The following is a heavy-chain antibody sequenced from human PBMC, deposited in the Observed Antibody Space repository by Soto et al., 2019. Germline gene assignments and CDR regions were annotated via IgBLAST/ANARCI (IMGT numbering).Heavy chain of an antibody. Sequence: ASVKVSCKASGGTFSSYAISWVRQAPGQGLEWMGGIIPIFGTANYAQKFQGRVTITADESTSTAYMELSSLRSEDTAVYYCARDTYCGGDCYLKLNDAFDIWGQGTMVTVSS. CDR2: IIPIFGTA. CDR3: ARDTYCGGDCYLKLNDAFDI. D-gene: IGHD2-21*02. V-gene: IGHV1-69*13. CDR1: GGTFSSYA. J-gene: IGHJ3*02.